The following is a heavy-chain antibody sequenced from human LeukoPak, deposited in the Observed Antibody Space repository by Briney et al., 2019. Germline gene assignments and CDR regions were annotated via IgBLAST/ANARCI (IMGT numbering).Heavy chain of an antibody. CDR2: INAGNGNT. CDR1: GYTFTSYA. Sequence: GASVKVSCKASGYTFTSYAMHWVRQAPGQRLEWMGWINAGNGNTEYSQKFQGRVTITRDTSASTAYMELSSLRSEDTAVYYCAGVAGDGDYFDYWGQGTLVTVSS. V-gene: IGHV1-3*01. J-gene: IGHJ4*02. D-gene: IGHD6-19*01. CDR3: AGVAGDGDYFDY.